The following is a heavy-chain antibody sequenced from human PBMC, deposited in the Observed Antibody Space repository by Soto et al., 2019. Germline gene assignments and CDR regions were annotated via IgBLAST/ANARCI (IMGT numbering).Heavy chain of an antibody. CDR1: GGSISSGGYY. CDR2: IYHSGTT. J-gene: IGHJ4*01. V-gene: IGHV4-31*03. CDR3: ARHDGFSSGWIFDF. Sequence: PSETLSLTCTVSGGSISSGGYYWSWIRQHPGKGLEWIGYIYHSGTTYYNTSLKSRVTISVDTPNNQLSLKLRSVTAADTVVYYCARHDGFSSGWIFDFWGHGTLVTVSS. D-gene: IGHD6-19*01.